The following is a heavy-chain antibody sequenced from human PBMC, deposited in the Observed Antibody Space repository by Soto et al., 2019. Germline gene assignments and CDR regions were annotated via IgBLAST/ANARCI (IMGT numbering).Heavy chain of an antibody. CDR1: GGSFSGYY. D-gene: IGHD3-10*01. CDR3: ARIYGSGNYYYYYYGMDV. J-gene: IGHJ6*02. V-gene: IGHV4-34*01. Sequence: ETLSLTCAVYGGSFSGYYWSWIRQPPGKGLEWIGEINHSGSTNYNPSLKSRVTISVDTSKNQFSLKLSSVTAADTAVYYCARIYGSGNYYYYYYGMDVWGQGTTVTVSS. CDR2: INHSGST.